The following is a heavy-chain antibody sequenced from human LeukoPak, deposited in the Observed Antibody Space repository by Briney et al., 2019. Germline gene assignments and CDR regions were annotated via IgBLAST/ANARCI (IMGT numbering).Heavy chain of an antibody. CDR3: ARGEGDFWSGYFNDAFDI. D-gene: IGHD3-3*01. V-gene: IGHV1-69*05. J-gene: IGHJ3*02. CDR2: IIPIFGTA. CDR1: GGTFSSYA. Sequence: ASVKVSCKASGGTFSSYAISWVRQAPGQGPEWMGRIIPIFGTANYAQKFQGRVTITTDESTSTAYMELSSLRSEDTAVYYCARGEGDFWSGYFNDAFDIWGQGTMVTVSS.